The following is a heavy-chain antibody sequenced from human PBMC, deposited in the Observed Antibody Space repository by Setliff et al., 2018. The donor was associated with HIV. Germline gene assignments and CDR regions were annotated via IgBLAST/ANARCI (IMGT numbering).Heavy chain of an antibody. CDR1: GGSINTGSYY. D-gene: IGHD3-10*01. CDR3: ARARGPEGYFDS. J-gene: IGHJ4*02. CDR2: IYYSGST. V-gene: IGHV4-39*07. Sequence: SETLSLTCTVSGGSINTGSYYWGWIRQHPGKGLESIGTIYYSGSTYYKSSLKSRLTISVDTSKNQFSLKMSSVTAADTAVYYCARARGPEGYFDSWGQGTLVTVSS.